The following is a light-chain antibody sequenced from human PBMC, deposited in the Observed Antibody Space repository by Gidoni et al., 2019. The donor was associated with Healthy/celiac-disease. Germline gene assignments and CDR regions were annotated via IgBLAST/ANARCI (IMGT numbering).Light chain of an antibody. J-gene: IGLJ3*02. V-gene: IGLV1-40*01. CDR2: GNS. CDR1: SSNIGAGYD. CDR3: QSYDSSLSGSV. Sequence: QSVLTQPPSVSGAPGQRAAITCTGSSSNIGAGYDVHWYQQLPGTAHKLLIYGNSNRPSGFPDRFSGSKSGTSASLAITGLQAEDEADYYCQSYDSSLSGSVFGGGTKLTVL.